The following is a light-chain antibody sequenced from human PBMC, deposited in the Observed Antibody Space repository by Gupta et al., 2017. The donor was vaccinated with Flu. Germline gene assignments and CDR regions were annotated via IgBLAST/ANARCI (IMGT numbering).Light chain of an antibody. Sequence: EIVMTQSPATLSVSPGERATLACRASQSVSTSLVWYQQKPGQAPRLLIYGASIRATGIPARFSGSGSGTEFTLSISSRQSEDFALYYCQRKSEWPRTFGQGTKV. CDR2: GAS. J-gene: IGKJ1*01. CDR3: QRKSEWPRT. V-gene: IGKV3-15*01. CDR1: QSVSTS.